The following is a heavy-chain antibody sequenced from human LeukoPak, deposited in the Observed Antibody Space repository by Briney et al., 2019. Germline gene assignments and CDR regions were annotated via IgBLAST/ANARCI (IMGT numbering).Heavy chain of an antibody. CDR3: ARGSSRFDC. CDR1: GGSMSSYY. Sequence: SETLSLTCTVSGGSMSSYYWSWIRQPPGKGLEWIGYVYYSGTTNYNPSLKSRVTISVDTSMNQFSLKVTSVTAADTAVYYCARGSSRFDCWGQGTLVTVSS. J-gene: IGHJ4*02. V-gene: IGHV4-59*01. D-gene: IGHD6-13*01. CDR2: VYYSGTT.